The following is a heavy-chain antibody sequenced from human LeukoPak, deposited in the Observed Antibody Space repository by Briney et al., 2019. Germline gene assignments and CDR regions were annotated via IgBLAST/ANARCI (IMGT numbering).Heavy chain of an antibody. J-gene: IGHJ6*04. CDR2: INHSGST. Sequence: PSETLSLTCAVYGGSFSGYYWSWIRQPPGKGLEWIGEINHSGSTNYNPSLKSRATISVDTSKNQFSLKLSSVTAADTAVYYCARRITMVRGHYGMDVWGKGTTVTVSS. D-gene: IGHD3-10*01. V-gene: IGHV4-34*01. CDR3: ARRITMVRGHYGMDV. CDR1: GGSFSGYY.